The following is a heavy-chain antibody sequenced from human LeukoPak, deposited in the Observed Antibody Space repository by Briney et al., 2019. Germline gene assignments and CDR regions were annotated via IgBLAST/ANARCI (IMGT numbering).Heavy chain of an antibody. V-gene: IGHV4-4*02. CDR2: IYHSGST. Sequence: GSLRLSCAASGFTFSSYSMNWVRQPPGKGLEWIGEIYHSGSTNYNPSLKSQVTISVDKSKNQFSLKLSSVTAADTAVYYCANRDSSGYYSSAFDIWGQGTMVTVSS. J-gene: IGHJ3*02. CDR3: ANRDSSGYYSSAFDI. CDR1: GFTFSSYSM. D-gene: IGHD3-22*01.